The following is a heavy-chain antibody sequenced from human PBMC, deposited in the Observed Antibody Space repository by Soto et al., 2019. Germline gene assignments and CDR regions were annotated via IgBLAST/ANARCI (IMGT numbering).Heavy chain of an antibody. D-gene: IGHD3-22*01. CDR3: ARPTTYYYDSSGYDAFDI. CDR1: GGTFSTYT. Sequence: QVQLVQSGTEVKKPGSSVKVSCKASGGTFSTYTISWVRQAPGQGLEWMGGVLPIFGTANYAQKFQGRVTITADESTSTVYMELGSLRSEDTAVYYCARPTTYYYDSSGYDAFDIWGQGTMVTVSS. J-gene: IGHJ3*02. V-gene: IGHV1-69*01. CDR2: VLPIFGTA.